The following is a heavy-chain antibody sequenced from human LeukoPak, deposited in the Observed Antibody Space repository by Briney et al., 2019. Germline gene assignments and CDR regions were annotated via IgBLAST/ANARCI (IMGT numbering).Heavy chain of an antibody. Sequence: ASVKVSCKASGYSFNDKYLHWVRQAPGQGLEWMGSINPNSGGTNYAQKFQGRVTMTTDTSMSTAYMELSRLTSDNTAVYYCARAGGRSWFDPWGQGTLVTVSS. CDR1: GYSFNDKY. J-gene: IGHJ5*02. V-gene: IGHV1-2*02. CDR2: INPNSGGT. CDR3: ARAGGRSWFDP.